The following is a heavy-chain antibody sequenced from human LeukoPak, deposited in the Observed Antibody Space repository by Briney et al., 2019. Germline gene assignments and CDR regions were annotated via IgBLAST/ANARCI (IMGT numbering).Heavy chain of an antibody. Sequence: ASVKASCKASGYTFTAYFVHWVRQAPGQGLEWMGWINPYSGGTNYAQKFQGRVTMTRDTSISTAYMELSRLRSGDTAVYYCARDAKITMRGGDFDYWGQGTLVTVSS. D-gene: IGHD3-22*01. CDR1: GYTFTAYF. CDR2: INPYSGGT. V-gene: IGHV1-2*02. J-gene: IGHJ4*02. CDR3: ARDAKITMRGGDFDY.